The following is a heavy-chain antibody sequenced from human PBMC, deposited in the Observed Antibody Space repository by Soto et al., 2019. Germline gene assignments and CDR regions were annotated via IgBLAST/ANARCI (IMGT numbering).Heavy chain of an antibody. J-gene: IGHJ4*02. CDR3: ASFLDSSSWYLIGNS. V-gene: IGHV3-33*01. Sequence: QMQLVESGGGVVQPGRSLRLSCAASGITFSTDGMHWVRQAPVKGLEWVAVIWYDGSNKYYADSVTGRFTSSRDNFENTLYLQLDSLRAEDTAVYYCASFLDSSSWYLIGNSWGQGTLVTVSS. D-gene: IGHD6-13*01. CDR1: GITFSTDG. CDR2: IWYDGSNK.